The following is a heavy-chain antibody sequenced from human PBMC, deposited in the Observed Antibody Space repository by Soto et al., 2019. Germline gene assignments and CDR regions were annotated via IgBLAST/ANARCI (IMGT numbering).Heavy chain of an antibody. J-gene: IGHJ6*02. CDR1: GGTISSYA. CDR3: ARDGYYDSSGHYYYYYGMDV. D-gene: IGHD3-22*01. CDR2: IIPIFGTA. V-gene: IGHV1-69*01. Sequence: QVQLVQSGAEVKKPGSSVKVSCKASGGTISSYAISWVRQAPGQGLEWMGGIIPIFGTANYAQKFQGRVTITADESTSTAYMELSSLRSEDTAVYYCARDGYYDSSGHYYYYYGMDVWGQGTTVTVSS.